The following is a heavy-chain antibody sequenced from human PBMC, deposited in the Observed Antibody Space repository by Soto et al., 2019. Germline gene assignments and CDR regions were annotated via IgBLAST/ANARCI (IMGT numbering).Heavy chain of an antibody. D-gene: IGHD3-22*01. J-gene: IGHJ6*02. V-gene: IGHV4-59*01. CDR3: ARDGYYDSSGYWPFYYYGMDV. CDR1: GGSISSYY. CDR2: IYYSGST. Sequence: SETLSLTCTVSGGSISSYYWSWIRQPPGKGLEWIGYIYYSGSTNYNPSLKSRVTISVDTSKNQFSLKLSSVTAADTAVYYCARDGYYDSSGYWPFYYYGMDVWGQGTTVTVSS.